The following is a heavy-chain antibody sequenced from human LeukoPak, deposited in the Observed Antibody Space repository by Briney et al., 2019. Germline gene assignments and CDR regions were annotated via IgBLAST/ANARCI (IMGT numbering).Heavy chain of an antibody. CDR2: INPNSGGT. D-gene: IGHD5-24*01. Sequence: GASVKVSCKASGYTFTGYYMHLVRQAPGQGLEWMGWINPNSGGTNYAQKFQGRVTMTRDTSISTAYMELSRLRSDDTAVYYCARQIESRDDYKSGWGQGTLVTVSS. CDR3: ARQIESRDDYKSG. J-gene: IGHJ4*02. V-gene: IGHV1-2*02. CDR1: GYTFTGYY.